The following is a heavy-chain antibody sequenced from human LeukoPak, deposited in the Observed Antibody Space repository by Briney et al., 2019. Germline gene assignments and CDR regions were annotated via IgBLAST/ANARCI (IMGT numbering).Heavy chain of an antibody. D-gene: IGHD1-1*01. V-gene: IGHV3-23*01. CDR2: ISGSGGST. CDR1: GFTFSSYA. CDR3: AKPLSNNWRSIDS. Sequence: LSGGSLRLSCAASGFTFSSYAMSWVRQAPGKGLEWVSAISGSGGSTYYADSVKGRFTISRDNSKNTLYLQMNSVRGEDTAIYYCAKPLSNNWRSIDSWGQGTLVTVSS. J-gene: IGHJ4*02.